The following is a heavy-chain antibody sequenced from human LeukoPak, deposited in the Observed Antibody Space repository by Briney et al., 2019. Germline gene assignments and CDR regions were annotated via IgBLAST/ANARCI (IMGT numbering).Heavy chain of an antibody. CDR2: INPNSGGT. CDR1: GYTFTGYY. Sequence: ASVKVSCKASGYTFTGYYMHWVRQAPGQGLEWMGWINPNSGGTNYAQKFQGRVTMTRDTSISTAYMELSRLRSDDTAVYYCARVQSDFWSGLYYYYYYYMDVWGKGTTVTVSS. J-gene: IGHJ6*03. CDR3: ARVQSDFWSGLYYYYYYYMDV. D-gene: IGHD3-3*01. V-gene: IGHV1-2*02.